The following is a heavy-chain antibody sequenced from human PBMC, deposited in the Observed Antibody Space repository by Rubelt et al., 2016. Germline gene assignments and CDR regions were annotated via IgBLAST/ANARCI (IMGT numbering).Heavy chain of an antibody. D-gene: IGHD6-13*01. J-gene: IGHJ4*02. CDR3: ARDEPYSSSWYDY. CDR2: ISHYNGNT. V-gene: IGHV1-18*01. Sequence: QVQLVQSGAEVKKPGASVKVSCKASGYTFTSYGISWVRQAHGQGLEWMGWISHYNGNTNYAQKVQGRVTMSKDVSTGRADMERRSLRSDDTAVYYCARDEPYSSSWYDYWGQGTLVTVSS. CDR1: GYTFTSYG.